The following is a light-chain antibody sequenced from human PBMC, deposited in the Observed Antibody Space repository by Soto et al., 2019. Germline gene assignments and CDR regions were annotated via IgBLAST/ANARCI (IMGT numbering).Light chain of an antibody. Sequence: EIVMTQSPVTLSVSPGERATLSCRASQSVSSNLVWYQQKPGQAPRLLISGASTRATDIPARFSGSGSGTEFTLTISSLQSEDFAVYFCQQYKYWPLTFGGGTKVVI. CDR1: QSVSSN. CDR2: GAS. CDR3: QQYKYWPLT. J-gene: IGKJ4*01. V-gene: IGKV3D-15*01.